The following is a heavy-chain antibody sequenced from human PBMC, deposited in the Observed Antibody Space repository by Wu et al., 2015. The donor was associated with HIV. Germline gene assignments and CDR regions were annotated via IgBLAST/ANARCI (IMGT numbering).Heavy chain of an antibody. V-gene: IGHV1-69*13. D-gene: IGHD1-26*01. CDR3: ARDRGVGATLFDY. CDR2: IIPIFGTA. CDR1: GYTFTSFY. Sequence: QIQLVQSGAEVKKPGASVKVSCKASGYTFTSFYMHWVRQAPGQGLEWMGGIIPIFGTANYAQKFQGRVTITADESTSTAYMELSSLRSEDTAVYYCARDRGVGATLFDYWGQGTLVTVSS. J-gene: IGHJ4*02.